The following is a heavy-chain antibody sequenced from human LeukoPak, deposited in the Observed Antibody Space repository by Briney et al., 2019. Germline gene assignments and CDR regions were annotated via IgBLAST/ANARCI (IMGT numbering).Heavy chain of an antibody. CDR1: GGTFSSYA. CDR3: ARESFGWNYEKDY. V-gene: IGHV1-69*01. J-gene: IGHJ4*02. Sequence: ASVKVSCKASGGTFSSYAISWVRQAPGQGLEWMGGIIPIFGTANYAQKFQGRVTITADESTSTAYMELSSLRSEDTAVYYCARESFGWNYEKDYWGQGTLVTVSS. D-gene: IGHD1-7*01. CDR2: IIPIFGTA.